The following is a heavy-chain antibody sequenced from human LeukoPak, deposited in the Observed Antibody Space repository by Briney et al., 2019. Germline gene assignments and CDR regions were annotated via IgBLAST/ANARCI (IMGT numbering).Heavy chain of an antibody. Sequence: GGSLRLSXAASGFTFSSYEMNWVRQAPGKGLEWVSYISSSGSTIYYADSVKGRFTISRDNAKNSLYLQMNSLRAEDTAVYYCARALGGAAVDYWGQGTLVTVSS. CDR1: GFTFSSYE. V-gene: IGHV3-48*03. D-gene: IGHD3-16*01. CDR2: ISSSGSTI. CDR3: ARALGGAAVDY. J-gene: IGHJ4*02.